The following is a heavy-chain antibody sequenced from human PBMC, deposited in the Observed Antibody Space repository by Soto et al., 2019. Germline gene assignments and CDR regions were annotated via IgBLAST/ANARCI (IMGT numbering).Heavy chain of an antibody. D-gene: IGHD2-2*01. V-gene: IGHV4-34*01. CDR3: ARRGSCSSTSCFDY. J-gene: IGHJ4*02. Sequence: SETLSLTCAPYGGSFSPYYWSWIPQPPGKGLEWIGEINHSGSTNYNPSLKSRVTISVDTSKNQFSLKLSSVTAADTAVYYCARRGSCSSTSCFDYWGQGTLVTVSS. CDR2: INHSGST. CDR1: GGSFSPYY.